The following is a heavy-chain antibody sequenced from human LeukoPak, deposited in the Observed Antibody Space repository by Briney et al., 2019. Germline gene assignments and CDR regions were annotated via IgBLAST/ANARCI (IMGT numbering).Heavy chain of an antibody. CDR3: ARVSSYSSGWYS. J-gene: IGHJ4*02. CDR2: INSDGSST. V-gene: IGHV3-74*01. Sequence: GGSLRLSCAASGFTFSSYWMHWVRQAPGKGLVWVSRINSDGSSTSYADSVEGRFTISRDNAKNTLYLQMNSLRAEDTAVYYCARVSSYSSGWYSWGQGTLVTVSS. CDR1: GFTFSSYW. D-gene: IGHD6-19*01.